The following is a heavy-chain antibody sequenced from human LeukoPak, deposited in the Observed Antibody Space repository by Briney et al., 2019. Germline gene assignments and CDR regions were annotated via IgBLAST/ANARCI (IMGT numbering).Heavy chain of an antibody. V-gene: IGHV4-34*01. J-gene: IGHJ6*03. CDR3: ARGPRRIQLWYRKDYYYYYMDV. D-gene: IGHD5-18*01. CDR2: INHSVGT. Sequence: PETLSLTCAVYGGSSSGYYWSWIRQPPEEGLEWIGEINHSVGTNYNPSLRSRVTISVDTSKNQFSLKLSSVTAADTAVYYCARGPRRIQLWYRKDYYYYYMDVWGKGTTVTVSS. CDR1: GGSSSGYY.